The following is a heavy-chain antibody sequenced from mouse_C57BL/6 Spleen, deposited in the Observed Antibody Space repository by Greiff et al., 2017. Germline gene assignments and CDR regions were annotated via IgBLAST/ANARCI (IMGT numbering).Heavy chain of an antibody. D-gene: IGHD1-1*01. J-gene: IGHJ2*01. CDR1: GFTFSDYG. V-gene: IGHV5-17*01. CDR2: ICSGSGSI. CDR3: ARWNYYNYDEY. Sequence: DVMLVEPGGGLVKPGGSLKLSCAASGFTFSDYGMHWVRQAPGKGLEWVAYICSGSGSIYYAEKVKGQSTLPRDKANNTLFLQLTSLRSEDTAVYYCARWNYYNYDEYWGQGTTLTVAS.